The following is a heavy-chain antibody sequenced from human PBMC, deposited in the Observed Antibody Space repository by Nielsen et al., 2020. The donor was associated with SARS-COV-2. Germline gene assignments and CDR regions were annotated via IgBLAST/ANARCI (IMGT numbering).Heavy chain of an antibody. J-gene: IGHJ4*02. V-gene: IGHV3-20*04. CDR2: INWNGGST. CDR1: GFTFDDYG. Sequence: GESLKISCAASGFTFDDYGMSWVRQAPGKGLEWVSGINWNGGSTGYADSVKGRFTISRENAKNSLYLQMNSLRAGDTAVYYCARGANWYCSGGSCQEDFDYWGQGTLVTVSS. CDR3: ARGANWYCSGGSCQEDFDY. D-gene: IGHD2-15*01.